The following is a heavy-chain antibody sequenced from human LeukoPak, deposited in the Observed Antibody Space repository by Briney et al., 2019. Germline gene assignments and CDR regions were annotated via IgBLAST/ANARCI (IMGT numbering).Heavy chain of an antibody. D-gene: IGHD2-2*01. CDR2: ISGSGAST. CDR1: GFTFSSYA. Sequence: GGSLRLSCAASGFTFSSYAMNWARQAPGKGLEWVSAISGSGASTYYADSVKGRFTISRDNSKNTLYLQMNSLRAEDTAIYYCAKAALRYQLLSSLDYWGQGTLVTVSS. J-gene: IGHJ4*02. CDR3: AKAALRYQLLSSLDY. V-gene: IGHV3-23*01.